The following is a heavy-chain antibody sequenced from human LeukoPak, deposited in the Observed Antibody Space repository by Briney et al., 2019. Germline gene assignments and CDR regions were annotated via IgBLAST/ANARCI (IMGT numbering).Heavy chain of an antibody. CDR1: GYDFTKYA. CDR2: IDAGNGRT. V-gene: IGHV1-3*03. D-gene: IGHD2/OR15-2a*01. CDR3: ARREYLDAFDI. Sequence: ASVKVSCKASGYDFTKYAVQWVRQAPGQRLEWMGWIDAGNGRTKYSQDFQGRVTITRDTSARIAYMELSSLTSDDMSVYYCARREYLDAFDIWGQGTMVTVSS. J-gene: IGHJ3*02.